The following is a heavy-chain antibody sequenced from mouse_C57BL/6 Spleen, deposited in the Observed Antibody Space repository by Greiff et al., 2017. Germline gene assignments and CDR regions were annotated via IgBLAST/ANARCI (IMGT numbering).Heavy chain of an antibody. CDR3: ARMDVNEFDY. CDR2: INPSTGGT. Sequence: EVQLQQSGPELVKPGASVKISCKASGYSFTGYYMNWVKQSPEKSLEWIGEINPSTGGTTYTQKFKAKATLTVDKSSSTAYMQLKSLTSEDSAVYYCARMDVNEFDYWGQGTTLTVSS. J-gene: IGHJ2*01. V-gene: IGHV1-42*01. CDR1: GYSFTGYY.